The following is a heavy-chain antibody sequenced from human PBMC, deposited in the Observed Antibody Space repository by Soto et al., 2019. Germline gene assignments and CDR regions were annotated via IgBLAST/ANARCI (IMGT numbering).Heavy chain of an antibody. CDR2: MNPNSVNT. Sequence: ASVKVSCKASGYTFISYDINWVRQATGQGLEWMGWMNPNSVNTGYAQKFQGRVTMTRNTSISTAYMELSSLRSEDTDVYYCARGGIAAAGTDYAFDIWGQGTMVTVSS. D-gene: IGHD6-13*01. CDR3: ARGGIAAAGTDYAFDI. J-gene: IGHJ3*02. V-gene: IGHV1-8*01. CDR1: GYTFISYD.